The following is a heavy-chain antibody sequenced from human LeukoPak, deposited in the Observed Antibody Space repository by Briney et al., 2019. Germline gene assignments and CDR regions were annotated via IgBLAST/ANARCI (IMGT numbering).Heavy chain of an antibody. J-gene: IGHJ4*02. Sequence: KAGGYLRLSCAASGFTFSNAWMSWVRQAPGKGLEWVGRIKSKTDGGTTDYAAPVKGRFTISRDDSKNTLYLQMNSLKTEDTAVYYCTTVRLHTGNLDYWGQGTLVTVSS. D-gene: IGHD2-8*02. CDR2: IKSKTDGGTT. CDR3: TTVRLHTGNLDY. V-gene: IGHV3-15*01. CDR1: GFTFSNAW.